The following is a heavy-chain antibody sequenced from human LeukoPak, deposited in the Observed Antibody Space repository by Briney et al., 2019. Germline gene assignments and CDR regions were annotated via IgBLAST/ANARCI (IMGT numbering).Heavy chain of an antibody. V-gene: IGHV5-10-1*01. Sequence: GESLRIPCKGSGYSFTSYWISWVRQMPGKGLEWLGRIDPSDSYTNYSPSFQGNVTISADKSISTAYLQWSSLKASDTAMYYCARRGYSYLPLDYWGQGTLVTVSS. J-gene: IGHJ4*02. CDR3: ARRGYSYLPLDY. D-gene: IGHD5-18*01. CDR1: GYSFTSYW. CDR2: IDPSDSYT.